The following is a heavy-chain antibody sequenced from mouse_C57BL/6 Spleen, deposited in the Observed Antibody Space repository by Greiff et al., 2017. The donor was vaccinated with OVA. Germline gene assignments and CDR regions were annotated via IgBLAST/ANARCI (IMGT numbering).Heavy chain of an antibody. CDR1: GYTFTDYY. Sequence: VQLKESGPVLVKPGASVKMSCKASGYTFTDYYMNWVKQSHGKSLEWIGVINPYNGGTSYNQKFKGKATLTVDKSSSTAYMELNSLTSEDSAVYYCAELGDRYWGQGTTLTVSS. D-gene: IGHD4-1*01. CDR3: AELGDRY. J-gene: IGHJ2*01. CDR2: INPYNGGT. V-gene: IGHV1-19*01.